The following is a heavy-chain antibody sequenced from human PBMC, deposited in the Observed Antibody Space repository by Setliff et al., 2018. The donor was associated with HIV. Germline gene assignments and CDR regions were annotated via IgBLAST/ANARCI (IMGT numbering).Heavy chain of an antibody. CDR1: GDTFNSHA. V-gene: IGHV1-69*13. D-gene: IGHD2-15*01. Sequence: SVKVSCKASGDTFNSHAISWVRQAPGQGLEWMGGIIPIFGTPNYAQEFKGRLTITADESTSTVYMELSSLRSEDTAVYYCARDSRDIVVVIAPEPEPYYYYGMDVWGEGTTVT. J-gene: IGHJ6*02. CDR3: ARDSRDIVVVIAPEPEPYYYYGMDV. CDR2: IIPIFGTP.